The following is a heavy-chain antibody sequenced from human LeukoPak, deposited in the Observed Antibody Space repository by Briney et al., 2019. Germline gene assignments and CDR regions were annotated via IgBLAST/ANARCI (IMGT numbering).Heavy chain of an antibody. D-gene: IGHD2-15*01. V-gene: IGHV3-53*01. Sequence: GGSLRLSCAASGFTVSSNYMSWVRQAPGKGLEWVSVIYSGGSTYYADSVKGRFTISRDNSKNTLYLQMSSLRTEDTAVYYCAAARDYYYYYYMDVWGKGTTVTVSS. CDR2: IYSGGST. CDR1: GFTVSSNY. CDR3: AAARDYYYYYYMDV. J-gene: IGHJ6*03.